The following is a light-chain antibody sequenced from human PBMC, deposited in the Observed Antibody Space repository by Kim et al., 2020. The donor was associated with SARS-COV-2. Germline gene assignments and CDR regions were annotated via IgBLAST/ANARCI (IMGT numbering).Light chain of an antibody. Sequence: DIQMTQSPSTLSASVGDRVTITCRASQSISSWLAWYQRKPGKAPKLLIYDASSLESGVPSRFSGSGSGTELTLTINSLQPDDFATYYCQQYNTYSRTFGQGTKVDIK. CDR1: QSISSW. CDR3: QQYNTYSRT. CDR2: DAS. V-gene: IGKV1-5*01. J-gene: IGKJ1*01.